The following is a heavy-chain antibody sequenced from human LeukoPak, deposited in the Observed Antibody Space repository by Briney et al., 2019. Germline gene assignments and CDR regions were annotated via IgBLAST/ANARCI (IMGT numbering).Heavy chain of an antibody. CDR2: LIGSSGST. D-gene: IGHD3-16*01. CDR1: GFTSTKYA. Sequence: GGSLRLSCAASGFTSTKYAMNWVRQAPGKGLEWVSVLIGSSGSTDYANSVKGRFTMSRDISKNTLFLQMNSLRAEDTAIYYCAKGAYDYIEIAYFDSWGQGTLVTVSS. J-gene: IGHJ4*02. V-gene: IGHV3-23*01. CDR3: AKGAYDYIEIAYFDS.